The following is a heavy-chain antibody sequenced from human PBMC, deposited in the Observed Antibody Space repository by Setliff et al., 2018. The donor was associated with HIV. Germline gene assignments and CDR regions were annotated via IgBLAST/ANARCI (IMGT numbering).Heavy chain of an antibody. CDR3: ARGSYGSGGYYFDY. CDR1: GYTFTSYD. D-gene: IGHD3-10*01. V-gene: IGHV1-8*01. Sequence: ASVKVSCKASGYTFTSYDINWVRQATGQGLEWMGWMNPNSGNTGYAQKLQGRVTMTRNTSISTAYMELSSLRSEDTAVYYCARGSYGSGGYYFDYWGQGTLVTVSS. J-gene: IGHJ4*02. CDR2: MNPNSGNT.